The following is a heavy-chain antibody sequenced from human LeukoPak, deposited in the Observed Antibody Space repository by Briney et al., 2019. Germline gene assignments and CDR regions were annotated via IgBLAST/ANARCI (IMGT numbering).Heavy chain of an antibody. Sequence: SETLSLTCTVSGGSISSYYWSWIRQPPGKGLEWIGYIYYSGSTNYSPSLKSRVTISVDTSKNQFSLKLSSVTAADTAVYYCARVGRGYSYGYWFDPWGQGTLVTVSS. CDR2: IYYSGST. CDR3: ARVGRGYSYGYWFDP. J-gene: IGHJ5*02. V-gene: IGHV4-59*01. CDR1: GGSISSYY. D-gene: IGHD5-18*01.